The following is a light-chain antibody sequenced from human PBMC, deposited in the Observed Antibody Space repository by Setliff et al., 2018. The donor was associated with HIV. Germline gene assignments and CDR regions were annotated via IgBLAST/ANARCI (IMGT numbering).Light chain of an antibody. CDR2: DVS. J-gene: IGLJ3*02. CDR1: SSDVGGYNY. V-gene: IGLV2-14*03. CDR3: SSYTASSTLV. Sequence: QSVLTQPASVSGSPGQSITISCTGSSSDVGGYNYVSGYQQHPGKAPKLMIYDVSQRPSGVSDRFSGSKSGITASLTISGLQPEDESDYYCSSYTASSTLVFGGGTK.